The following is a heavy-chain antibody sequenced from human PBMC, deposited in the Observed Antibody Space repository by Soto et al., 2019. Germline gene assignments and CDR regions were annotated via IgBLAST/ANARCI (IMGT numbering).Heavy chain of an antibody. D-gene: IGHD3-10*01. CDR2: FNPILSFS. CDR1: GDTFNFYT. V-gene: IGHV1-69*02. Sequence: QVQLVQSGAEVKKPGSSVKVSCKASGDTFNFYTINWVRQAPGLGLEWMGRFNPILSFSNSALKFQGRVTLTADKSKSTAYMVLSSLRSEDTDIDYCATSFGSGSRAFDYWGQGALFTVSS. CDR3: ATSFGSGSRAFDY. J-gene: IGHJ4*02.